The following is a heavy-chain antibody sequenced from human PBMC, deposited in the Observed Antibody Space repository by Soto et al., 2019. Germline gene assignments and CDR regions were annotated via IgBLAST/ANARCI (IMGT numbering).Heavy chain of an antibody. D-gene: IGHD3-22*01. CDR1: GGSISSYY. CDR2: INHSGST. CDR3: ARGWEYYYDSSGYYYDY. J-gene: IGHJ4*02. Sequence: QVQLQESGPGLVKPSETLSLTCTVSGGSISSYYWSWIRQPPGKGLEWIGEINHSGSTNYNPSLKSRVTISVDTSKNQFSLKLSSVTAADTAVYYCARGWEYYYDSSGYYYDYWGQGTLVTVSS. V-gene: IGHV4-59*12.